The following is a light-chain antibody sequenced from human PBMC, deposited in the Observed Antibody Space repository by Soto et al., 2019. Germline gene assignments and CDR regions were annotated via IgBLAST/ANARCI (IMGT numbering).Light chain of an antibody. J-gene: IGKJ2*01. CDR3: QHYGSSPPYT. V-gene: IGKV3-20*01. CDR1: QSIDSNF. Sequence: IVLTQSPGTLSLSPGERVTLSCMASQSIDSNFLAWYQQKPGQAPRLLIYGASTRAPGVPDRFSGGGSGKDFTLSLSRLEPEDFAVYFCQHYGSSPPYTFGQGTKLEIK. CDR2: GAS.